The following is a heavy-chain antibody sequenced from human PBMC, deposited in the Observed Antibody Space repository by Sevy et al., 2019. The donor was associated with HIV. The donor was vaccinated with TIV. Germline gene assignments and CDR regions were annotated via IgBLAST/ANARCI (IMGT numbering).Heavy chain of an antibody. CDR2: ISYDGSNK. CDR3: GREGGYCSSTSCYPLYYFDY. Sequence: GGSLRLSCAASGFTFSSYAMHWVRQAPGKGMEWVAVISYDGSNKYYADSVKGRFTISRDNSKNTLDLQMNSLRAEDTAVYYCGREGGYCSSTSCYPLYYFDYWGQGTLVTVSS. V-gene: IGHV3-30-3*01. D-gene: IGHD2-2*01. J-gene: IGHJ4*02. CDR1: GFTFSSYA.